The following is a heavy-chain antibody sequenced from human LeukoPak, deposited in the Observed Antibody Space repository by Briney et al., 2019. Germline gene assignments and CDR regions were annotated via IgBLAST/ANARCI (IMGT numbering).Heavy chain of an antibody. CDR2: IYHSGST. D-gene: IGHD3-22*01. CDR3: AKGGGYNWFDP. Sequence: SETLSLTCTVSGGSISSYYWSWIRQAPGKGLEWIGYIYHSGSTNYNPSLKSRVIISVDTSKNQFSLRLSSVTAADTAVYYCAKGGGYNWFDPWGQGTLVTASS. J-gene: IGHJ5*02. CDR1: GGSISSYY. V-gene: IGHV4-59*01.